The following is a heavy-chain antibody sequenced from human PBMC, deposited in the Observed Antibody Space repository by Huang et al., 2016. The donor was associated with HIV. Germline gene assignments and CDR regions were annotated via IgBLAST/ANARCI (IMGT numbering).Heavy chain of an antibody. CDR2: IRYDGNNY. V-gene: IGHV3-30*02. J-gene: IGHJ4*02. D-gene: IGHD3-3*01. CDR1: VFTFGSFG. CDR3: AKDLTYTFGRHFDY. Sequence: QVQLVESGGGVVQPGGSLRLSCTASVFTFGSFGMHWVRQAPGKGLEWVSFIRYDGNNYDYADSVSGRFTISRDNSKDTLYLQMNRLRPDDSAVYYCAKDLTYTFGRHFDYWGRGTLVTVSS.